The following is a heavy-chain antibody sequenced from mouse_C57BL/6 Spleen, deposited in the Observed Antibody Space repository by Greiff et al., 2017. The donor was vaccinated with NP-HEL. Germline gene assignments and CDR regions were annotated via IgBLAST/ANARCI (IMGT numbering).Heavy chain of an antibody. V-gene: IGHV2-6-1*01. CDR1: GFSLTSYG. CDR2: IWSDGST. CDR3: ARHASYYYGSSYDYAMDY. Sequence: QVQLQQSGPGLVAPSQSLSITCTVSGFSLTSYGVHWVRQPPGQGLEWLVVIWSDGSTTYNSALKSRLSISKDNSKSQVFLKMNSLQTDDTAMYYCARHASYYYGSSYDYAMDYWGQGTSVTVSS. D-gene: IGHD1-1*01. J-gene: IGHJ4*01.